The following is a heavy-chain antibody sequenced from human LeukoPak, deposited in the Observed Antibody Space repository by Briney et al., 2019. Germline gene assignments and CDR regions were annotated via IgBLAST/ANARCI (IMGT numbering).Heavy chain of an antibody. CDR1: GGPFRGYY. J-gene: IGHJ6*03. CDR3: ARGGTMIEGYYYMDV. CDR2: IYHSGST. D-gene: IGHD3-22*01. V-gene: IGHV4-34*01. Sequence: SETLSLTCAVYGGPFRGYYWSWIRQPPGKRVEWIREIYHSGSTQYNPSLKSRVTISVDTSKNQFSLKLSSVTAADTAVYYCARGGTMIEGYYYMDVWGKGTTVTVSS.